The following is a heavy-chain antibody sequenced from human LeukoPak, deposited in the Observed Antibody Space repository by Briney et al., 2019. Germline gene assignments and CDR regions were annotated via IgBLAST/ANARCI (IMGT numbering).Heavy chain of an antibody. V-gene: IGHV1-2*02. D-gene: IGHD2-2*01. CDR3: ARDLVPAAIPYYYMDV. CDR1: GYTFTGYY. J-gene: IGHJ6*03. CDR2: INPNSGGT. Sequence: GASVKVSCKASGYTFTGYYMHWVRQAPGQGLEWMGWINPNSGGTNYAQKFQGRVTMTRDTSISTAYMELSRLRSDDTAVYYCARDLVPAAIPYYYMDVWGKGTTVTVSS.